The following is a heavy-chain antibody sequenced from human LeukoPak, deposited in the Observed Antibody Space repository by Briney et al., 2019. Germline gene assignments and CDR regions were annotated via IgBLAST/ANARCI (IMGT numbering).Heavy chain of an antibody. CDR1: GYTFTSYD. V-gene: IGHV1-8*01. CDR3: ARRCSSWLRSYYYYYMDV. J-gene: IGHJ6*03. CDR2: MNPNSGNT. Sequence: ASVKVSCKASGYTFTSYDINWVRQATGQGLEWMGWMNPNSGNTGYAQKFQGRVTMTRNTSISTAYMELSSLRSEDTAVYYCARRCSSWLRSYYYYYMDVWGKGTTVTVSS. D-gene: IGHD6-6*01.